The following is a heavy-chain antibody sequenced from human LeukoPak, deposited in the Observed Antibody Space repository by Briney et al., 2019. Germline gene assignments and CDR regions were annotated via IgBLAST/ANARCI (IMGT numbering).Heavy chain of an antibody. V-gene: IGHV1-18*01. J-gene: IGHJ6*03. D-gene: IGHD3-22*01. Sequence: ASVKVSCKASGYTFTSYRISWVRQPPGQGLEWMGWISAYNGNTNYAQKLQGRVTMTTDTSTSTAYMELRSLRSEDTAVYYCARGSSEHYYYMDVWGKGTTVTVSS. CDR1: GYTFTSYR. CDR3: ARGSSEHYYYMDV. CDR2: ISAYNGNT.